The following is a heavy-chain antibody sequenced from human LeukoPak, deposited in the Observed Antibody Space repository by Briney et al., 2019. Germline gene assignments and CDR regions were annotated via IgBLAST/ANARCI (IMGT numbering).Heavy chain of an antibody. J-gene: IGHJ4*02. D-gene: IGHD6-13*01. CDR3: AKDYSSSWYKGVY. CDR1: GFTFSSFG. Sequence: GGSLRLSCAASGFTFSSFGMSWVRQAPGKVLEWVSAISGSGGSTYYADSVKGRFTISRDNSKNTLYLQMNSLRAEDTAVYYCAKDYSSSWYKGVYWGQGTLVTVSS. CDR2: ISGSGGST. V-gene: IGHV3-23*01.